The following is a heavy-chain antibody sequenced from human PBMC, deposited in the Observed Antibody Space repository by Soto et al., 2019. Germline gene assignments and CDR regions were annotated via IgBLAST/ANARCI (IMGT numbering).Heavy chain of an antibody. J-gene: IGHJ4*02. CDR3: ARHPHYSNYDNGITTPFDY. CDR1: GGSISSSSYY. V-gene: IGHV4-39*01. Sequence: QLQLQESGPGLVKPSETLSLTCTVSGGSISSSSYYWGWIRQPPGKGLEWIGSIYYSGSTYYNPSLRRRVTISVDTSKNQFSLKLSSVTAADTAVYYCARHPHYSNYDNGITTPFDYWGQGTLVTVSS. D-gene: IGHD4-4*01. CDR2: IYYSGST.